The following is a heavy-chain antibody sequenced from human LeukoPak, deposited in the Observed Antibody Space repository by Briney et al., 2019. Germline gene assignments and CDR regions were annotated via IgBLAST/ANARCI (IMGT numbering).Heavy chain of an antibody. V-gene: IGHV4-34*01. Sequence: PSETLSLTCAVYGGSFSGYYWSWIRQPPGKGLEWIGEINHSGSTNYNPSLKSRVTISVDTSKNQFSLKLSSVTAADTAVYYCARVGNIWTNLNWFDPWGQGTLVTVSS. D-gene: IGHD1-14*01. CDR2: INHSGST. CDR1: GGSFSGYY. CDR3: ARVGNIWTNLNWFDP. J-gene: IGHJ5*02.